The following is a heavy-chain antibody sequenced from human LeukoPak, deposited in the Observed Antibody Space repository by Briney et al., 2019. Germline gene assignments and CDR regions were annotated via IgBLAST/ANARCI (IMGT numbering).Heavy chain of an antibody. CDR3: ARELGRPREQWLVPPSFDY. Sequence: ASVKVSCKASGYTFTSYGISWVRQAPGQGLEWMGWISAYNGNTNYAQKLQGRVTMTTDTSTSTAYMELRSLRSDDTAVYYCARELGRPREQWLVPPSFDYWGQGTLVTVSS. J-gene: IGHJ4*02. CDR2: ISAYNGNT. D-gene: IGHD6-19*01. V-gene: IGHV1-18*01. CDR1: GYTFTSYG.